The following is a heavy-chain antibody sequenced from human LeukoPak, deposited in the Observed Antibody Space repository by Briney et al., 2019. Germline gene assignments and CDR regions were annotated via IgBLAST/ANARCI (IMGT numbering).Heavy chain of an antibody. J-gene: IGHJ4*02. Sequence: PGGSLRLSCAASGFTFSSYAMSWVRQAPGKGLEWVSGISDGGGTTDYADSVKGRLTISRDNSKNTVYLQMNSLRAGDTAIYYCAKDLRHYYDSSGHYSPFDYWGQGTLVTVSS. D-gene: IGHD3-22*01. CDR2: ISDGGGTT. CDR3: AKDLRHYYDSSGHYSPFDY. CDR1: GFTFSSYA. V-gene: IGHV3-23*01.